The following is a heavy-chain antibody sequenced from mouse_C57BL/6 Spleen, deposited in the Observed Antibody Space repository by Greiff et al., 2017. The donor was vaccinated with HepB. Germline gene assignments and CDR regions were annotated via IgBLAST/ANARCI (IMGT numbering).Heavy chain of an antibody. J-gene: IGHJ1*03. V-gene: IGHV2-2*01. CDR1: GFSLTSYG. D-gene: IGHD1-1*01. CDR3: ARNYYGSSGSYWYFDV. CDR2: IWSGGST. Sequence: QVQLQQSGPGLVQPSQSLSITCTVSGFSLTSYGVHWVRQSPGKGLEWLGVIWSGGSTDYNAAFISRLSISKDNSKSQVFFKMNSLQADDTAIYYCARNYYGSSGSYWYFDVWGTGTTVTVSS.